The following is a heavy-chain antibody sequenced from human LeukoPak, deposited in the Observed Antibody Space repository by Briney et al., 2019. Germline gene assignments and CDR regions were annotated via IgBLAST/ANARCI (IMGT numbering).Heavy chain of an antibody. CDR3: AKTVSSSWGFFDS. CDR2: VRDDGSTK. Sequence: PGGSLRLSCAASGFTFRSYGMHWVRQAPGKGLEWMAFVRDDGSTKYYADSVTGRFTISRDNSKSRLFLQMNSLRAEDTAVYFCAKTVSSSWGFFDSWGQGTLVTVSS. J-gene: IGHJ4*02. D-gene: IGHD6-6*01. CDR1: GFTFRSYG. V-gene: IGHV3-30*02.